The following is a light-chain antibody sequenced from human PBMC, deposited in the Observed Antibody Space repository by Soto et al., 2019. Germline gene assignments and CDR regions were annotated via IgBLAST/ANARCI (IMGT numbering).Light chain of an antibody. Sequence: SVLTQPASVSGSPGHSITISCTGTSSDVGTYNYVSWYQQHPGKAPKVMIYEVTYRPSGVSNRFSGSKSGNTASLTISGLQAEDEAEYYCSSYTGSSTLYVFGTGTKVTVL. CDR3: SSYTGSSTLYV. CDR1: SSDVGTYNY. CDR2: EVT. J-gene: IGLJ1*01. V-gene: IGLV2-14*01.